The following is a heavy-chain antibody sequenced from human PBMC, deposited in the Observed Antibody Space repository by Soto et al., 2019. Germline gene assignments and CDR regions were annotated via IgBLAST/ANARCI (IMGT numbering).Heavy chain of an antibody. CDR1: GSSLNDFQ. J-gene: IGHJ4*02. CDR2: IYFGQPTP. D-gene: IGHD6-13*01. V-gene: IGHV4-59*08. CDR3: ARSNTRYSSPDY. Sequence: QVQLQESGPGLVKPSETLSLTCTVSGSSLNDFQWIWIRQPPGKGLEWIGAIYFGQPTPSYNPSPNRRVSIALDTSKSQVSLKLASVTAAYTAVYFCARSNTRYSSPDYWGQGSLITVSS.